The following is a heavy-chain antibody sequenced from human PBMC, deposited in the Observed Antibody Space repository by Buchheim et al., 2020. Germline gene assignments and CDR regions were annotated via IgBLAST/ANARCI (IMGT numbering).Heavy chain of an antibody. J-gene: IGHJ6*02. CDR1: GFTFSSYS. CDR2: ISSSSSYI. D-gene: IGHD5-12*01. CDR3: ARDLGYSGYDDYYYYGMDV. Sequence: EVQLVESGGGLVKPGGSLRLSCAASGFTFSSYSMNWVRQAPGTGLEGVSSISSSSSYIYYADSVKGRFTISRDNAKNSLYLQMNSLRAEDTAVYYCARDLGYSGYDDYYYYGMDVWGQGTT. V-gene: IGHV3-21*01.